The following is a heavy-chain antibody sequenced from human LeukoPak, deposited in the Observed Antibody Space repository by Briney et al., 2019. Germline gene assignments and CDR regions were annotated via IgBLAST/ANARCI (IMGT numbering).Heavy chain of an antibody. V-gene: IGHV4-30-4*08. Sequence: PSQTLSLTCTVSGGSISSGDYYWSWIRQPPGKGLEWIGCIYYSGSTYYNPSLKSRVTISVDTSKNQFSLKLSSVTAADTAVYYCARDKVVVASGSFDPWGQGTLVTVSS. CDR1: GGSISSGDYY. J-gene: IGHJ5*02. CDR2: IYYSGST. D-gene: IGHD2-15*01. CDR3: ARDKVVVASGSFDP.